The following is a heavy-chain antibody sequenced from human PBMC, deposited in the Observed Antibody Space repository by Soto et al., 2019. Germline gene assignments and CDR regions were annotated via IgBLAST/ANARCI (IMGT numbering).Heavy chain of an antibody. D-gene: IGHD3-10*01. V-gene: IGHV3-30-3*01. CDR1: GFTFSSYA. J-gene: IGHJ3*02. CDR3: ARDSGNPPDIDAFDI. Sequence: GGSLRLSCAASGFTFSSYAMHWVRQAPGKGLEWVAVISYDGSNKYYADSVKGRFTISRDNSKNTLYLQMNSLRAEDTAVYYCARDSGNPPDIDAFDIWGQGPMVTVSS. CDR2: ISYDGSNK.